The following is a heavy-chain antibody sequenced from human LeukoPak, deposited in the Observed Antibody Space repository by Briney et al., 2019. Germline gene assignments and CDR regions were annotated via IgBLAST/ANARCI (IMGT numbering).Heavy chain of an antibody. J-gene: IGHJ4*02. CDR3: ARSSTVVRLDY. D-gene: IGHD4-23*01. Sequence: PSETLSLTCTVSGGSISTYYWSWIRQPAGQGLEWIGYIYYSGSTNYNPSLKSRVTISVDTSKNQFSLKLSSVTAADTAVYYCARSSTVVRLDYWGQGTLVTVSS. V-gene: IGHV4-59*01. CDR2: IYYSGST. CDR1: GGSISTYY.